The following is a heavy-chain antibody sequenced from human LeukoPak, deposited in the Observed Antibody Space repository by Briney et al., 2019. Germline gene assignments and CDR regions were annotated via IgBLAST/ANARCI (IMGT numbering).Heavy chain of an antibody. V-gene: IGHV3-21*01. D-gene: IGHD6-19*01. CDR1: GFTFSSYS. Sequence: PGGSLRLSCAASGFTFSSYSMNWVRQAPGKGLEWVSSISSSSSYIYYADSVKGRFTISRDNAKNSLYLQMNSLRAEDTAVYYCAKDQYSSGWYEDFDYWGQGTLVTVSS. CDR2: ISSSSSYI. J-gene: IGHJ4*02. CDR3: AKDQYSSGWYEDFDY.